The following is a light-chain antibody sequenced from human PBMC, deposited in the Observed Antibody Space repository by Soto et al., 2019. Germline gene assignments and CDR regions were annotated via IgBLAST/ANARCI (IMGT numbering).Light chain of an antibody. CDR3: QSYDSSLSALYA. CDR2: GNN. V-gene: IGLV1-40*01. J-gene: IGLJ1*01. Sequence: QAVVAQPPSVSGAPGQTVTISCTGNSSNIGAGYDVHWYQHLPGTAPKLLIYGNNIRPSGVPDRFSGSKSGTSASLAIPGLQAEDEADYYCQSYDSSLSALYAFGTGTKLTVL. CDR1: SSNIGAGYD.